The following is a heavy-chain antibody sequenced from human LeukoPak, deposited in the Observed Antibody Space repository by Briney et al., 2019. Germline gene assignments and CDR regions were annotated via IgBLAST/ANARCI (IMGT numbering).Heavy chain of an antibody. Sequence: ASVKVSCKASGYTFTSYAMNWVRQAPGQGLEWMGWINTNTGNPTYAQGFTGRFVFSLDTSVSTAYLQISSLKAEDTAVYYCAREHVDYDRTYLDYWGQGTLVTVSS. J-gene: IGHJ4*02. V-gene: IGHV7-4-1*02. D-gene: IGHD3-22*01. CDR2: INTNTGNP. CDR3: AREHVDYDRTYLDY. CDR1: GYTFTSYA.